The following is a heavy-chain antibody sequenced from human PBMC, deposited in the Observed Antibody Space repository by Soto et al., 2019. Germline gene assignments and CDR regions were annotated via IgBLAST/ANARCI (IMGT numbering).Heavy chain of an antibody. CDR2: ISGSGGST. Sequence: GGSLRLSCAASGFTFSSYAMSWVRQAPGKGLEWVSAISGSGGSTYYADSVKGRFTISRDNSKNTLYLQMNSLRAEDTAVYYCAGYCSSTSCKTGDYWGQGTLVTVSS. CDR1: GFTFSSYA. D-gene: IGHD2-2*01. V-gene: IGHV3-23*01. J-gene: IGHJ4*02. CDR3: AGYCSSTSCKTGDY.